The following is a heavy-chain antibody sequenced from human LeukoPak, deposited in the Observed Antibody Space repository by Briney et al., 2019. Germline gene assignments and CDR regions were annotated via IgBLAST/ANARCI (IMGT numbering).Heavy chain of an antibody. Sequence: SETLSLTCAVYGGSFSGYYWSWIRQPPGKGLEWIGEINHSGSTNYNPSLKSRVTVSVDTSKNQFSLKLSSVTAADTAVYYCAIDSGSSGYWGQGTLVTVSS. CDR1: GGSFSGYY. CDR3: AIDSGSSGY. CDR2: INHSGST. J-gene: IGHJ4*02. D-gene: IGHD3-22*01. V-gene: IGHV4-34*01.